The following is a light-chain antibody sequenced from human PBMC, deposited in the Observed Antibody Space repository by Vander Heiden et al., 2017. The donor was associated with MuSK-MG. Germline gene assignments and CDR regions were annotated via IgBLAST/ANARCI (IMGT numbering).Light chain of an antibody. CDR2: GAS. CDR1: QSVSSN. V-gene: IGKV3-15*01. Sequence: EIVMTQSPATLSVSPGERATLSCRASQSVSSNLAWYQQKPGQAPRLLIYGASTRATGIPEFTLTISSLQSEDFAVYYCQQYNNWPTFGGGTKVEIK. J-gene: IGKJ4*01. CDR3: QQYNNWPT.